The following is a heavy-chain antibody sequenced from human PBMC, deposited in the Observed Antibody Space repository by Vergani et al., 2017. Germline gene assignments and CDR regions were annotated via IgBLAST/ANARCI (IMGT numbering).Heavy chain of an antibody. CDR3: AGIARAPTRRNPPPDY. J-gene: IGHJ4*02. Sequence: QVQLQEWGAGLLKTSETLSLTCGVSGGSFSDYYWSWIRQAPGMGLEWIGEVNHGGSTNYNPSPKSRVSISVHTSKNQFSLQLTSVTAADSALYFCAGIARAPTRRNPPPDYWGQGILVTVSS. V-gene: IGHV4-34*01. CDR1: GGSFSDYY. CDR2: VNHGGST. D-gene: IGHD1-14*01.